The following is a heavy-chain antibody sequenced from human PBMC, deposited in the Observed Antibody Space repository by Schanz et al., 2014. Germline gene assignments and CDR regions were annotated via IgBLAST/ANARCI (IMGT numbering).Heavy chain of an antibody. CDR2: IFYSGST. V-gene: IGHV4-39*02. CDR1: GGSISSSSYY. J-gene: IGHJ4*02. CDR3: ARENVGRGFDY. D-gene: IGHD3-10*02. Sequence: QLQLQESGPGLVKPSETLSLTCTVSGGSISSSSYYWGWIRQPPGKGLEWIGSIFYSGSTYYNLSLKSGVSMSVDTPKTNFPRKVNSVTAAETAVYYCARENVGRGFDYWGRGALVTVSS.